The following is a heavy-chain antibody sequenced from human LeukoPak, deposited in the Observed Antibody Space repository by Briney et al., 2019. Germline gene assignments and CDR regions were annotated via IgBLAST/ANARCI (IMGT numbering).Heavy chain of an antibody. D-gene: IGHD3-22*01. CDR1: GFTFSSYW. J-gene: IGHJ4*02. V-gene: IGHV3-7*01. CDR3: ASLVYYYDSSGLDY. CDR2: IKQDGSEK. Sequence: GGSLRLSCAAFGFTFSSYWMSWVRQAPGKGLEWVANIKQDGSEKYYVDSVKGRFTISRDNAKNSLYLQMNSLRAEDTAVYYCASLVYYYDSSGLDYWGQGTLVTVSS.